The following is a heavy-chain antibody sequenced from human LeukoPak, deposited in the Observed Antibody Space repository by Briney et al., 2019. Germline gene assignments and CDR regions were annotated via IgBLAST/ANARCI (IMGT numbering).Heavy chain of an antibody. CDR1: GFTFSSYE. V-gene: IGHV3-21*01. Sequence: GGSLRLSCAASGFTFSSYEMNWVRQAPGRGLEWVSSSSSSSSYIYYADSVKGRFTISRDNAKNSLYLQMNSLRAEDTAVYYCARDRSAVTTQPLAYWGQGTLVTVSS. CDR3: ARDRSAVTTQPLAY. J-gene: IGHJ4*02. CDR2: SSSSSSYI. D-gene: IGHD4-17*01.